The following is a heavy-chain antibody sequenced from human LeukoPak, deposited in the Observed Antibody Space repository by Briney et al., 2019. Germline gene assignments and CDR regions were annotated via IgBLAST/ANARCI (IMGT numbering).Heavy chain of an antibody. CDR1: GGSINNYY. V-gene: IGHV4-59*01. J-gene: IGHJ6*03. CDR2: IYYSGST. CDR3: ARGTSPYQDYYYYYMDV. D-gene: IGHD2-2*01. Sequence: PSETLSLTCTVSGGSINNYYWSWIRQPPGKGLEWIGYIYYSGSTNYNPSLKSRVTMSVGTSKNQFSLKLSSVTAADTAVYYCARGTSPYQDYYYYYMDVWGKGTTVTVSS.